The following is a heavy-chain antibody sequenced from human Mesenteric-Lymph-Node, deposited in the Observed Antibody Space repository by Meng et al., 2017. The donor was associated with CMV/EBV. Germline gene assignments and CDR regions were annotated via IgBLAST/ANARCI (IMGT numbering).Heavy chain of an antibody. J-gene: IGHJ5*02. CDR2: IFSGGHT. D-gene: IGHD3-3*02. Sequence: SETLSLTCNVSGVSVSSYYWSWIRQPPGKGLEWIGYIFSGGHTDYNPSLKSRVTISINMSKKQFSLKMSSVTVGDTAIYYCATFKSNVSIFGVAPGWFYPWGQGTLVTVSS. CDR3: ATFKSNVSIFGVAPGWFYP. V-gene: IGHV4-59*02. CDR1: GVSVSSYY.